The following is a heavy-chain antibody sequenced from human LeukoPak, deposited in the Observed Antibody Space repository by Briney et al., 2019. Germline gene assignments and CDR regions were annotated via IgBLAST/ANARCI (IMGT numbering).Heavy chain of an antibody. J-gene: IGHJ4*02. D-gene: IGHD2-2*01. V-gene: IGHV3-53*05. CDR2: IYSGGST. CDR1: GFTVSSNY. Sequence: SGGSLRLSCAASGFTVSSNYMSWVRQAPGKGLEWVSVIYSGGSTYYADSVKGRFTISRDNSKNTLYLQMNSLRAEDTAVYYCAKDLSVQLLIQSPFDYWGQGTLVTVSS. CDR3: AKDLSVQLLIQSPFDY.